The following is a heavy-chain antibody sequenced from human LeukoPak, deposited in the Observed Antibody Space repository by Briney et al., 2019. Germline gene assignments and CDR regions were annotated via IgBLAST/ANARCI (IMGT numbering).Heavy chain of an antibody. Sequence: SETLSLTCAVYGGSFSGYYWSWIRQPPGKGLEWIGEINHSGSTNYNPSLKSRVTISVDTSKNQFSLKLSSVTAADTAVYYCASSSGWYAFDYWGQGTLVTVPS. D-gene: IGHD6-19*01. CDR2: INHSGST. V-gene: IGHV4-34*01. CDR3: ASSSGWYAFDY. J-gene: IGHJ4*02. CDR1: GGSFSGYY.